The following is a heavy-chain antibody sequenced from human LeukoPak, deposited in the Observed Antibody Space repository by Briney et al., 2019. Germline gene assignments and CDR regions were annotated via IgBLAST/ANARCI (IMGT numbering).Heavy chain of an antibody. CDR2: INPNSGGT. J-gene: IGHJ4*02. Sequence: GASVKVSCKASGYTFTGYYMHWVRQAPGQGLEWMGWINPNSGGTNYAQKFQGRVTMTRDTSISTAYMELRSLTSDDTAVYYCARDAVRVVISALLRISKRGHYYFDYWGQGTLVTVSS. V-gene: IGHV1-2*02. D-gene: IGHD3-10*01. CDR1: GYTFTGYY. CDR3: ARDAVRVVISALLRISKRGHYYFDY.